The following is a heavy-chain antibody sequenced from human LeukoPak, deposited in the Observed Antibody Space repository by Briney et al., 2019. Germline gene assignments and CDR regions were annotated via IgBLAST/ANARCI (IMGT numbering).Heavy chain of an antibody. CDR2: INHSGST. D-gene: IGHD4-17*01. CDR3: ASRLKTVTHKDYYFDY. CDR1: GGSFSGYY. J-gene: IGHJ4*02. Sequence: SETLSLTCAVYGGSFSGYYWSWIRQPPGKGLEWIGEINHSGSTNYNPSLKSRVAISVDTSKNQFSLKLSSVTAADTAVYYCASRLKTVTHKDYYFDYWGQGTLVTVSS. V-gene: IGHV4-34*01.